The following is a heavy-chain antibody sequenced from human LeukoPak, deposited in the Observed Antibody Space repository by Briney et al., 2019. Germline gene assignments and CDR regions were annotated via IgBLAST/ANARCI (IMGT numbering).Heavy chain of an antibody. CDR3: ARDRGVVPDAFDI. CDR1: GXPISSFF. D-gene: IGHD3-10*01. CDR2: VYNSGIT. J-gene: IGHJ3*02. Sequence: PSETLSLTCTVSGXPISSFFWSWVRQPPGKGLEWIGYVYNSGITKYNSSLKSRVTITVDTSKNQFSLNLSSVTAADTAVYFCARDRGVVPDAFDIWGQGTVVTVSS. V-gene: IGHV4-59*01.